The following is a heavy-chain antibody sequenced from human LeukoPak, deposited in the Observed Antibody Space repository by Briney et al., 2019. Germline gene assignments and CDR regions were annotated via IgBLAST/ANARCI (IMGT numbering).Heavy chain of an antibody. CDR2: ISYDGSDK. CDR3: ARGPVAGPGW. V-gene: IGHV3-30-3*01. J-gene: IGHJ4*02. CDR1: GFNFSSYA. Sequence: GGSLRLSCAASGFNFSSYAMHWVRQSPGKGLEWVAVISYDGSDKYYADSVKGRFTISRDNSKNMLYLQMNSLSAEDTAVYYCARGPVAGPGWWGQGTLVTVSS. D-gene: IGHD6-19*01.